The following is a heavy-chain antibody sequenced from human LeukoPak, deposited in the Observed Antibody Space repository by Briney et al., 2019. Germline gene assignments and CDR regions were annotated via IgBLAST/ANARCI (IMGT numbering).Heavy chain of an antibody. CDR3: ARNLMVRGFALGY. CDR2: MNPNSGNT. CDR1: GYTFTSYD. J-gene: IGHJ4*02. Sequence: GASVKVSRKASGYTFTSYDINWVRQATGQGLEWMGWMNPNSGNTGYAQKFQGRVTMTRNTSISTAYMELSSLRSEDTAVYYCARNLMVRGFALGYWGQGTLVTVSS. V-gene: IGHV1-8*01. D-gene: IGHD3-10*01.